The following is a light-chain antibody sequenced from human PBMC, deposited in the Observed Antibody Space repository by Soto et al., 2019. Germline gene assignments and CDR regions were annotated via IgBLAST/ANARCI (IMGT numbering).Light chain of an antibody. J-gene: IGKJ2*01. CDR1: QRIASY. Sequence: DIQMTQSPSSLSASVGDRVTITCRAGQRIASYFTWYQHKPGKAPNLLIYAASSVQSGVPSRFSGSGSGTDFTLTITNLQPEDFATYYCQQSYSIPYTFGQGTKV. CDR3: QQSYSIPYT. CDR2: AAS. V-gene: IGKV1-39*01.